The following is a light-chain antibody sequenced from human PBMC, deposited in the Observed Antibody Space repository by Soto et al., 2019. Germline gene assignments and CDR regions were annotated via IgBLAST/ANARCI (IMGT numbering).Light chain of an antibody. J-gene: IGLJ3*02. CDR3: SSYAGSNNWV. Sequence: QSVLTQSPSASGSPGQSVTISCTGTSSDVGNYKYVSWYQQHPGKAPRLMIYEVSKRPSGVPDRFSGSKSGNTASLTVSGLQAEDEADYYCSSYAGSNNWVFGGRTKLTVL. V-gene: IGLV2-8*01. CDR1: SSDVGNYKY. CDR2: EVS.